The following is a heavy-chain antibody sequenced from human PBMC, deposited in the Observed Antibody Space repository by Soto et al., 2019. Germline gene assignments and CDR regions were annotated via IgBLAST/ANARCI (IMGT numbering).Heavy chain of an antibody. CDR2: IIPKFGTT. V-gene: IGHV1-69*01. J-gene: IGHJ5*02. CDR3: ARGASNSTGRYIWFDP. D-gene: IGHD6-19*01. CDR1: GGTFSTYP. Sequence: QVQLVQSGAEVKKPGSSVKVSCKASGGTFSTYPINWVRQAPGQGREYMGGIIPKFGTTNYAQKFRSTVTITADESTSAAYMELNNLRSEDTAVYYCARGASNSTGRYIWFDPWGQGTLVTVSS.